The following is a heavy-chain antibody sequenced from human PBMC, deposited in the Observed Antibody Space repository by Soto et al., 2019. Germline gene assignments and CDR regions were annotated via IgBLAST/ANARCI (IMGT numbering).Heavy chain of an antibody. V-gene: IGHV3-30-3*01. J-gene: IGHJ6*02. Sequence: GWSLRLSCASSVFTFISYAMHWVRQAPGKGLEWVAVISYDGSNKYYADSVKGRFTISRDNSKNTLYLQMNSLRAEDTAVYYCARGTSQGQGQYYYYGMDVWGQGTTVTVSS. CDR1: VFTFISYA. CDR3: ARGTSQGQGQYYYYGMDV. CDR2: ISYDGSNK.